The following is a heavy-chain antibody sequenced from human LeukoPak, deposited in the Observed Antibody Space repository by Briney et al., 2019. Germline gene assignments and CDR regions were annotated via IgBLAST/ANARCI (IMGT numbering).Heavy chain of an antibody. Sequence: SETLSLTCTVSGGSISSYYWSWIRQPAGKGLEWIGRIYTSGSTNYNPSLKSRVTMSVDTSKNQFSLKLSSVTAADTAVYYCARDESSEYGDYGRWDYYYYYMDVWGKGTTVTVSS. J-gene: IGHJ6*03. CDR3: ARDESSEYGDYGRWDYYYYYMDV. V-gene: IGHV4-4*07. CDR1: GGSISSYY. D-gene: IGHD4-17*01. CDR2: IYTSGST.